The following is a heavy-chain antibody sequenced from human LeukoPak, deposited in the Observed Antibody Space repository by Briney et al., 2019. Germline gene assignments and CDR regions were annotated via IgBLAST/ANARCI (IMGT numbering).Heavy chain of an antibody. V-gene: IGHV4-39*01. Sequence: KPSETLSLTCTVSGGSISSSSYHWGWIRQPPGKGLEWIGSIYYSGSTYYNPSLKSRVTISVDTSKNQFSLKLSSVTAADTAVYYCARLSDTAIYYYGVDVWGQGTTVTVSS. CDR2: IYYSGST. D-gene: IGHD5-18*01. CDR3: ARLSDTAIYYYGVDV. J-gene: IGHJ6*02. CDR1: GGSISSSSYH.